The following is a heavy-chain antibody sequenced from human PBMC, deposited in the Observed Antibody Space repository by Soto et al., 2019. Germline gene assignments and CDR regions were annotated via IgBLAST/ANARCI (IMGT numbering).Heavy chain of an antibody. CDR2: ISSNSAYI. CDR3: PRDASRHSSALGWFDP. CDR1: GFTFRSFT. J-gene: IGHJ5*02. V-gene: IGHV3-21*01. Sequence: VGSLRLSCAASGFTFRSFTMNWVRQAPGKGLEWVSTISSNSAYIYYTDALRGRFTISRDNAKNSLHLQMNSLRAEDTAVYYCPRDASRHSSALGWFDPWGPRTLVTVSS. D-gene: IGHD6-13*01.